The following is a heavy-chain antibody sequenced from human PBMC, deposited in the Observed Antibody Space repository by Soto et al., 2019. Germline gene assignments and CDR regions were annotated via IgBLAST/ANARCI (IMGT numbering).Heavy chain of an antibody. CDR2: IKQDGSEK. V-gene: IGHV3-7*03. J-gene: IGHJ4*02. D-gene: IGHD3-22*01. Sequence: VGSLRLSCAASGFTFSSYWMSWVRQAPGKGLEWVANIKQDGSEKYYVDSVKGRFTISRDNAKNSLYLQMNSLRAEDTAVYYCARDWIVDSSGYWDYWGQGTLVTVSS. CDR1: GFTFSSYW. CDR3: ARDWIVDSSGYWDY.